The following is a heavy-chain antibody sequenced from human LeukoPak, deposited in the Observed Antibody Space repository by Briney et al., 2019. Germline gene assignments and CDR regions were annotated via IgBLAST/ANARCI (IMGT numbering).Heavy chain of an antibody. J-gene: IGHJ4*02. CDR3: TTSPQWLEN. Sequence: GGSLRLSCAASGFSFSHAWMTWVRQAPGKGLEWIGRIQSETVGGTTDYAAPVKGRFTISRDDSKNMLYLQMNSLKNEDTAVYYCTTSPQWLENWGQGTLVTVSP. CDR2: IQSETVGGTT. CDR1: GFSFSHAW. V-gene: IGHV3-15*01. D-gene: IGHD6-19*01.